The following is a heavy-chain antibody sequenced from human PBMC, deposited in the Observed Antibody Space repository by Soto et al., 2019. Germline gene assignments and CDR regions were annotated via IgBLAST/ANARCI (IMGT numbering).Heavy chain of an antibody. J-gene: IGHJ6*02. CDR1: GYSFAGYW. CDR3: ARLRYSARNFGMGV. Sequence: HGESLKISCKGSGYSFAGYWITWVRQKPGKGLEWMGRIDPSDSQTYYSPSFRGHVTISVDKSVNTAFLQWSSLKASDIAMYYCARLRYSARNFGMGVWGQGTTVTVSS. D-gene: IGHD2-2*02. CDR2: IDPSDSQT. V-gene: IGHV5-10-1*01.